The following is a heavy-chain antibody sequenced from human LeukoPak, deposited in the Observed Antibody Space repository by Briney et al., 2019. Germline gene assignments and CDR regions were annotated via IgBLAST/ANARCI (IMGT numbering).Heavy chain of an antibody. CDR2: IYYSGST. D-gene: IGHD3-10*01. Sequence: SETLSLTCTVSGGSISSYYWSWIRQPPGKGLEWIGYIYYSGSTNYNPSLKSRVTISVDTSKNQFSLKLSSVTAADTAVYYCARAPLGELLGHTYYYYGMAVWGQGTTVTVSS. CDR3: ARAPLGELLGHTYYYYGMAV. V-gene: IGHV4-59*01. J-gene: IGHJ6*02. CDR1: GGSISSYY.